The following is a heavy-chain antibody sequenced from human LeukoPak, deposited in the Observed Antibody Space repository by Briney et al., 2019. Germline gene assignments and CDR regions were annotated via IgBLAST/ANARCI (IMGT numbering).Heavy chain of an antibody. CDR1: GSISSYY. CDR2: IYTSGTT. CDR3: ARQKCTSASCLTKNAFDV. Sequence: PSETLSLTCTASGSISSYYWSWIRQPPGKGLEWIGYIYTSGTTNYNPSLKSRVTISVDTSKNQFSLDLSSVTAADSAVYYCARQKCTSASCLTKNAFDVWGQGTMVTVSS. J-gene: IGHJ3*01. V-gene: IGHV4-4*09. D-gene: IGHD2-2*01.